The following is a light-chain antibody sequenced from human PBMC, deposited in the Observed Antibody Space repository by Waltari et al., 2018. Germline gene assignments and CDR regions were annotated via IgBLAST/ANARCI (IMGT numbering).Light chain of an antibody. J-gene: IGLJ3*02. CDR2: EGS. Sequence: QSALTQPASVSGSPGQSITISCIGTRSDVGSYNFVSWYQQHPGKAPKFIIYEGSKRPSGVSDRFSGSKAGNTASLTISGLQAEDEADYYCCSYAGSGTWVFGGGTKLAVL. V-gene: IGLV2-23*01. CDR1: RSDVGSYNF. CDR3: CSYAGSGTWV.